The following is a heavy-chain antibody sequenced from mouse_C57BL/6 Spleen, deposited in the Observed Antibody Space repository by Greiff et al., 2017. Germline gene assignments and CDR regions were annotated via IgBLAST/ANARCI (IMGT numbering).Heavy chain of an antibody. D-gene: IGHD1-1*01. CDR3: ARSLANFYAMDY. J-gene: IGHJ4*01. CDR1: GYTFTSYW. CDR2: IHPNSGST. Sequence: QVHVKQSGAELVKPGASVKLSCKASGYTFTSYWMHWVKQRPGQGLEWIGMIHPNSGSTNYNEKFKSKATLTVDKSSSTAYMQLSSLTSEDSAVYYCARSLANFYAMDYWGQGTSVTVSS. V-gene: IGHV1-64*01.